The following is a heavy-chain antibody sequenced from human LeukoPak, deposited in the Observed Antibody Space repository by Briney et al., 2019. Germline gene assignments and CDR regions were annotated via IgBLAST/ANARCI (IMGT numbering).Heavy chain of an antibody. V-gene: IGHV4-34*01. CDR1: GGSFCGYY. D-gene: IGHD1-14*01. Sequence: SETLSLTCAVYGGSFCGYYWSWIRQPPGKGLEWIGEINHSGSTNYNPSLKSRVTISVDTSKNQFSLKLSSVTAADTAVYYCARGAEDAFDIWGQGTMVTVSS. CDR2: INHSGST. CDR3: ARGAEDAFDI. J-gene: IGHJ3*02.